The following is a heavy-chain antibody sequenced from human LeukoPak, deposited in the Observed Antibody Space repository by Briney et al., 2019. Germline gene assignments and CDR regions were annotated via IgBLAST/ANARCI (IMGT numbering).Heavy chain of an antibody. CDR1: GYSFSNYY. CDR3: ARAKVGAPNWFDP. CDR2: INPSGGST. V-gene: IGHV1-46*01. J-gene: IGHJ5*02. Sequence: ASVKVSCKASGYSFSNYYMHWVRQAPGQGLEWMGMINPSGGSTTYAQKFQGRVTMTRDTSISTAYMELSRLRSDDTAVYYCARAKVGAPNWFDPWGQGTLVTVSS. D-gene: IGHD1-26*01.